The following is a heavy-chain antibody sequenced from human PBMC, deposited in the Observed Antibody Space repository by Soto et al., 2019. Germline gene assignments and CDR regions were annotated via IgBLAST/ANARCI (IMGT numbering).Heavy chain of an antibody. V-gene: IGHV1-18*01. CDR3: ARDVRGHYYYYGMDV. CDR2: ISVYNGNT. D-gene: IGHD5-12*01. Sequence: QVQLVQSGAEVKKPGASVKVSCKASGNTFTSYGISWLRQAPGQGLEWMGWISVYNGNTNYAQKLQGRVTMTTDTSTSTAYMELRCLRSDDTDVYYFARDVRGHYYYYGMDVWGQGTTVTVSS. J-gene: IGHJ6*02. CDR1: GNTFTSYG.